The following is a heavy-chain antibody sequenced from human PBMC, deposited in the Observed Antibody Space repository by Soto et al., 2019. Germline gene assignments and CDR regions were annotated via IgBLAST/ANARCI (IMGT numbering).Heavy chain of an antibody. J-gene: IGHJ4*02. Sequence: PGGSLRLSCAVSGLTFSDHYMDWVRQAPGKGLEWVGRSRNKASSYSTEYAASVKGRFTISRDDSKNSLFLQMNSLKTEDTAVYYCIKSGVGTAFLDYWGQGTLVTVSS. V-gene: IGHV3-72*01. CDR1: GLTFSDHY. CDR2: SRNKASSYST. CDR3: IKSGVGTAFLDY. D-gene: IGHD3-3*01.